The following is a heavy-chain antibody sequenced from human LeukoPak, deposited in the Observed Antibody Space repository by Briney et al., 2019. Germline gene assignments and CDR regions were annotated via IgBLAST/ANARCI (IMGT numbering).Heavy chain of an antibody. CDR3: ARDGLVGATLYYYYYYMDV. CDR2: FDPEDGET. CDR1: GYTFTGYY. D-gene: IGHD1-26*01. V-gene: IGHV1-2*02. Sequence: ASVKVSCKASGYTFTGYYMHWVRQAPGKGLEWMGGFDPEDGETIYAQKFQGRVTMTRDTSISTAYMELSRLRSDDTAVYYCARDGLVGATLYYYYYYMDVWGKGTTVTVSS. J-gene: IGHJ6*03.